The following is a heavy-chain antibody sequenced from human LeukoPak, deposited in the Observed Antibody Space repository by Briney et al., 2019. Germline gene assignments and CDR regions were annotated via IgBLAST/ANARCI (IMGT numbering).Heavy chain of an antibody. V-gene: IGHV3-48*01. CDR2: ISSSSSTI. Sequence: GGSLRLSCAASGFTFSSYSMNWVRQAPGKGLEWVSYISSSSSTIYYADSVKGRFTISRDNAKNSLYLQMNSLRAEDTAVYYCARGEYCSSTSCYFFVGAFDIWGQGTMVTVSS. J-gene: IGHJ3*02. CDR1: GFTFSSYS. D-gene: IGHD2-2*01. CDR3: ARGEYCSSTSCYFFVGAFDI.